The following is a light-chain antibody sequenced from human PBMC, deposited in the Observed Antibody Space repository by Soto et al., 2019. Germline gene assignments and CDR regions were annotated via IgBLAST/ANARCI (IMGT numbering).Light chain of an antibody. CDR3: QQYNKWPRT. CDR2: DAS. V-gene: IGKV3-15*01. CDR1: QSVSSL. Sequence: IVLTQSPATLSVSPGERATLSCRASQSVSSLLAWYQQKPRQAPRLLIYDASTRATGIPARYSGSGSGTEFNFTISSLQSEDFAVYFCQQYNKWPRTFGQGTKVDIK. J-gene: IGKJ1*01.